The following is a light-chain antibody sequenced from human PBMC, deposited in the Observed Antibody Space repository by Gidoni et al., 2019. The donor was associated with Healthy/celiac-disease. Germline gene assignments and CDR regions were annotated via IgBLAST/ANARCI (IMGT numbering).Light chain of an antibody. CDR3: QQLNSYPIT. J-gene: IGKJ5*01. V-gene: IGKV1-9*01. CDR1: QGISSY. CDR2: AAS. Sequence: SPLTQSPSSLSASVGERVTITCRASQGISSYLAWYQQKPGKAPKLLIYAASTLQSGVPSRFSGSGSGTDFTLTISSLQPEDFATYYCQQLNSYPITFGQGTRLEIK.